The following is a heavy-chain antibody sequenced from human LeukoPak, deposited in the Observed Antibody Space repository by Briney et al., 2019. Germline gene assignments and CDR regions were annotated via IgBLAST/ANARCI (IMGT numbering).Heavy chain of an antibody. J-gene: IGHJ5*02. D-gene: IGHD4-23*01. V-gene: IGHV3-48*01. CDR2: ISSSSSTI. Sequence: GGSLRLSCAASGFTFSSYSMNWVRQAPGKGLEWVAYISSSSSTIYYADSVKGRFTISRDNSKNTLYLQMNSLRAEDTAVYYCARSVVTPSSWFDPWGQGTLVTVSS. CDR3: ARSVVTPSSWFDP. CDR1: GFTFSSYS.